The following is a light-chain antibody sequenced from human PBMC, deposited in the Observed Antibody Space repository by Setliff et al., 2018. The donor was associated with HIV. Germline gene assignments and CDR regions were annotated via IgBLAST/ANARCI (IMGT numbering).Light chain of an antibody. J-gene: IGLJ1*01. V-gene: IGLV2-14*03. Sequence: QSALAQPASVSGSPGQSITISCAGTSSDIGGYNYVSWYQQHPDKAPKLIIYDVSNRPSGVSNRFSGSKSGNTASLTISGLQAEDEADYYCSSYRSSSTPYVFGTGTKVTV. CDR1: SSDIGGYNY. CDR2: DVS. CDR3: SSYRSSSTPYV.